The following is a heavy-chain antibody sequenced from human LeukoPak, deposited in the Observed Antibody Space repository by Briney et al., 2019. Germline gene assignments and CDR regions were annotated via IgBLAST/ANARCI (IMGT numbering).Heavy chain of an antibody. V-gene: IGHV4-59*08. CDR1: GGSISDYY. D-gene: IGHD6-19*01. CDR2: IYDSGST. CDR3: ARLTDSGVDY. J-gene: IGHJ4*02. Sequence: SETLSLTCTVSGGSISDYYWSWIRQPPGKGLEWIAYIYDSGSTNYNPFLKSRVTISVDTSKNQFSLKLSSVTAADTAVYYCARLTDSGVDYWGQGTLVTVSS.